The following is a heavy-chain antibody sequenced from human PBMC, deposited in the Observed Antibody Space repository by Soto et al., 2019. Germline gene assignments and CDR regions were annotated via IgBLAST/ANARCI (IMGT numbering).Heavy chain of an antibody. CDR2: INVGDFKT. Sequence: ASVKVSCKASGYTFTTYAIHWVRQAPGQGLEWMGWINVGDFKTRYSQKFQGRVTITGDTSATTAYMELSSLTSEDTAVYYCARVGGSGSPWTHCDYWGQGTLVTVSS. D-gene: IGHD1-26*01. J-gene: IGHJ4*02. CDR1: GYTFTTYA. CDR3: ARVGGSGSPWTHCDY. V-gene: IGHV1-3*01.